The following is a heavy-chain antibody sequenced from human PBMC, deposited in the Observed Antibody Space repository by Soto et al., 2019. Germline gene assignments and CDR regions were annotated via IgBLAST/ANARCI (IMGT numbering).Heavy chain of an antibody. CDR3: ARGHGGSGWYYTWFYP. D-gene: IGHD6-19*01. Sequence: SETLSLTCTVSGGSISRSSSYWGWIRQPPGKGLDWIGNMFYSGSSYYNPSLKSPGIISLGKSKNQFSLKLSAVTAEDTAVYDCARGHGGSGWYYTWFYPWGQEPLVTVS. CDR2: MFYSGSS. J-gene: IGHJ5*02. CDR1: GGSISRSSSY. V-gene: IGHV4-39*01.